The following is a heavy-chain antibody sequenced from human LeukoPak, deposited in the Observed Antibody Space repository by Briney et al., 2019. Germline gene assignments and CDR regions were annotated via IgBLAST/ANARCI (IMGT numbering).Heavy chain of an antibody. CDR2: IYYSGST. CDR3: ARMVSGWKNNYFDY. V-gene: IGHV4-59*11. J-gene: IGHJ4*02. D-gene: IGHD6-19*01. Sequence: SETPSLTCTVSGGSISSHYWSWIRQPPGKGLEWIGYIYYSGSTNYNPSLKSRVTISVDTSKNQFSLKLSSVTAADTAVYYCARMVSGWKNNYFDYWGQGTLVTVSS. CDR1: GGSISSHY.